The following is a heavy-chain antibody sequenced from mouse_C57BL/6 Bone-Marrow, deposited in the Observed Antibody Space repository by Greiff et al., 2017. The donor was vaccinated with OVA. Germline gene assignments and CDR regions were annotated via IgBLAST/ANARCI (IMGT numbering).Heavy chain of an antibody. D-gene: IGHD2-5*01. Sequence: EVQGVESGGGLVQPGASLRLSCAASGFTFTDYYMSWVRQPPGKAPEWLALIRNKANGYTTEYTASVKGRFTISRDNSQNILYLQMNTLRAEDSATYYCVKAPSYYSNSYAMDYWGQGTSVTVSS. CDR1: GFTFTDYY. CDR3: VKAPSYYSNSYAMDY. V-gene: IGHV7-4*01. J-gene: IGHJ4*01. CDR2: IRNKANGYTT.